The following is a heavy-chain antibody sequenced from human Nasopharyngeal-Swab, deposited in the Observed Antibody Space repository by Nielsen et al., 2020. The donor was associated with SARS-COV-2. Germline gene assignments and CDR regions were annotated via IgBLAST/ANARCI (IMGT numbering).Heavy chain of an antibody. CDR2: ISGSRGST. CDR3: AKEPFYDFWSGYYWDY. V-gene: IGHV3-23*01. Sequence: WIRQPPGKGLEWVSAISGSRGSTYYADSVKGRFTISRDNSKNKLYLQMNSLRAEDTAVYYCAKEPFYDFWSGYYWDYWGQGTLVTVSS. J-gene: IGHJ4*02. D-gene: IGHD3-3*01.